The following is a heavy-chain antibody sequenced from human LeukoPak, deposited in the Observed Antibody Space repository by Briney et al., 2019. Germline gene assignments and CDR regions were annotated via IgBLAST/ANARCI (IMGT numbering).Heavy chain of an antibody. Sequence: GGSLRLSCAASGFTFSSNWMTWVRQAPGRGLEWVANIKEDGSETFYGDSVKGRFIISRDNAENSLNLQMNNLRPEDTAMYYCARPHCGAISPGYWGQGTLVTVSS. CDR1: GFTFSSNW. CDR2: IKEDGSET. D-gene: IGHD3-10*01. J-gene: IGHJ4*02. V-gene: IGHV3-7*01. CDR3: ARPHCGAISPGY.